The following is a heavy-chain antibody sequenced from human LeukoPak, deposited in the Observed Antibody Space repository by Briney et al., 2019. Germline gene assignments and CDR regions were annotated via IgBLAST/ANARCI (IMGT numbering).Heavy chain of an antibody. CDR1: GFTFSSYA. D-gene: IGHD6-13*01. V-gene: IGHV3-64*01. CDR2: ISSNGGST. CDR3: ASWVTAAISGKVDYYYYMDV. J-gene: IGHJ6*03. Sequence: TGGSLRLFSAASGFTFSSYAMHWVRQAPGKGLEYVSAISSNGGSTYYANSVKGRFTISRDNSKNTLYLQMGSLRAEDMAVYYCASWVTAAISGKVDYYYYMDVWGKGTTVTVSS.